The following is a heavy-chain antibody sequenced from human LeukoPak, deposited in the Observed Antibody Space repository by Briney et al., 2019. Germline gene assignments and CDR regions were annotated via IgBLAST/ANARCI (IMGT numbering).Heavy chain of an antibody. V-gene: IGHV4-31*03. D-gene: IGHD3-9*01. J-gene: IGHJ5*02. CDR1: GGSTSSDCYF. Sequence: PSETLSLTCSVSGGSTSSDCYFWHWIRPLPGKGLECVGYISYSGITYYNPSFRSRITISLDTSKNQFSLKLTSLTAADTAVYYCAANSDILSSGFGSWGQGTLVTVSS. CDR2: ISYSGIT. CDR3: AANSDILSSGFGS.